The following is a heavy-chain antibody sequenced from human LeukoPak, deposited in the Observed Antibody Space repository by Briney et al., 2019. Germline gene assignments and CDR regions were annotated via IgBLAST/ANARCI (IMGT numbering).Heavy chain of an antibody. CDR2: ISSSGSTI. D-gene: IGHD3-9*01. J-gene: IGHJ4*02. CDR1: GFTFSDYY. Sequence: GGSLRLSCAASGFTFSDYYMSWIRQAPGKGLEWVSYISSSGSTIYYADSVKGRFTISRDNAKNSLYLQMNSLRAEDTAVYYCARGIFLTDYDILTGFDYWGQGTLVTVSS. V-gene: IGHV3-11*04. CDR3: ARGIFLTDYDILTGFDY.